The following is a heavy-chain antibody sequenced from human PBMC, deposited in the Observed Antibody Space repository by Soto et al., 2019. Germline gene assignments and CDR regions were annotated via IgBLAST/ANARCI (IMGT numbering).Heavy chain of an antibody. CDR1: GGPISSGGYY. CDR3: ARVVVVAADPDWFDP. J-gene: IGHJ5*02. Sequence: SETLSLTCTVSGGPISSGGYYWSWICQHPGKGLEWIGYIYYSGSTYYNPSLKSRVTISVDTSKNQFSLKLSSVTAADTAVYYCARVVVVAADPDWFDPWGQGTLVTVSS. D-gene: IGHD2-15*01. CDR2: IYYSGST. V-gene: IGHV4-31*03.